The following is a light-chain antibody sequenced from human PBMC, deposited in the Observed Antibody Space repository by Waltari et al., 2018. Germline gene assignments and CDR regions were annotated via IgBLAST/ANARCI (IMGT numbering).Light chain of an antibody. V-gene: IGLV1-44*01. CDR1: NSNTGNNV. CDR3: ATWDDRLTGVV. CDR2: SNN. J-gene: IGLJ2*01. Sequence: QSALTQPPPASGTPGQRVPIPCSGSNSNTGNNVFNWYQQVPGTAPKLLIYSNNQRPSGVPDRFSGSKSGTSASLAISGLQSDDDGDYYCATWDDRLTGVVFGGGTKVTVL.